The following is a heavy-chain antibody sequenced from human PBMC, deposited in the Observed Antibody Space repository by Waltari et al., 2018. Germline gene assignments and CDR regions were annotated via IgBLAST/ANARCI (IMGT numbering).Heavy chain of an antibody. CDR1: GGTFSSYA. Sequence: QVQLVQSGAEVKKPGSSVKVSCKASGGTFSSYAISWVRQAPGQGLEWMGGIIPIFGTANYEQKFQGRVTITADESTSTAYMELSSLRSEDTAVYYWARMEMATIGYYYYGMDVWGQGTTVTVSS. D-gene: IGHD5-12*01. CDR3: ARMEMATIGYYYYGMDV. V-gene: IGHV1-69*01. CDR2: IIPIFGTA. J-gene: IGHJ6*02.